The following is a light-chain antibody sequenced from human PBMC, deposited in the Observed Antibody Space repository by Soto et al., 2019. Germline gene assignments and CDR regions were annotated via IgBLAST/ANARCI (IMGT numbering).Light chain of an antibody. CDR1: QSISRW. J-gene: IGKJ1*01. CDR2: EAS. CDR3: QQSNSYPTWP. Sequence: DIQMTQSPSTLSASIGDRVTITCRASQSISRWLAWYQQKPGKAPKFLMYEASTLESGVPSRFSGSGSGTEFTLTISSLQPDDFATYYRQQSNSYPTWPCGQGTKVEIK. V-gene: IGKV1-5*03.